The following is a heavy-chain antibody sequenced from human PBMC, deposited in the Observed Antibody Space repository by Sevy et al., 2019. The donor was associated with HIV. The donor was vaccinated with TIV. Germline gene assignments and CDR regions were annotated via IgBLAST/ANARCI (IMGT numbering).Heavy chain of an antibody. CDR1: GFTFSSYW. Sequence: GGSLRLSCAASGFTFSSYWMHWVRQAPGKGLVWVSRINSDGSSTSYADSVKGRFTISRDNAKNTLYLQMNSLRAEDKAVNYCARVDVRGVIITSDTNYYYGMDVWGQGTTVTVSS. V-gene: IGHV3-74*01. D-gene: IGHD3-10*01. J-gene: IGHJ6*02. CDR3: ARVDVRGVIITSDTNYYYGMDV. CDR2: INSDGSST.